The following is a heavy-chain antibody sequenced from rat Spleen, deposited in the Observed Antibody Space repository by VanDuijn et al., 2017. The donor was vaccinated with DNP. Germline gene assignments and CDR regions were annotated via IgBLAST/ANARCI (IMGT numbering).Heavy chain of an antibody. CDR3: ARSDYSDDSFYYGYFDY. CDR2: MSGGGNT. V-gene: IGHV2-6*01. Sequence: VQLVESGGGLVQPSQTLSLSCAVSGFSLTSYAVAWVRQPPGKGLEWIAAMSGGGNTYYNSALRSRLNINRDTSKSQVFLKMNSLQTEDTAMYFCARSDYSDDSFYYGYFDYWGQGVMVTVSS. J-gene: IGHJ2*01. CDR1: GFSLTSYA. D-gene: IGHD1-12*02.